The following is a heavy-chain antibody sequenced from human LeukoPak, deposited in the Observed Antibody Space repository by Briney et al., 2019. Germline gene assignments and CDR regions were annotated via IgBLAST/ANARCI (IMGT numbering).Heavy chain of an antibody. Sequence: GGSLRLSCAASGITFSSYWMSWVRQAPGKGLEWVANIKKDGSEKDYVESGKGRFTISRDNAKTSLYLQMNSLRAEDTAVYYCARDLSGVTGYTYGRGIDYWGQGTLVTVSS. CDR3: ARDLSGVTGYTYGRGIDY. D-gene: IGHD5-18*01. CDR1: GITFSSYW. V-gene: IGHV3-7*01. CDR2: IKKDGSEK. J-gene: IGHJ4*02.